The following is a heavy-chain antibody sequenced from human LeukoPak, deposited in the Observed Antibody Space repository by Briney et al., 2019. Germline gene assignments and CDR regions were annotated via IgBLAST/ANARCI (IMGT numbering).Heavy chain of an antibody. D-gene: IGHD2-2*01. Sequence: SVKVSCKASGGTFSSYAISWVRQAPGQGLEWMGGIIPIFGTANYAQKFQGRVTITADESTSTAYMELSSLRSEDTAVYYCARDCSSTSCYVGAFGIWGQGTMVTVSS. CDR3: ARDCSSTSCYVGAFGI. V-gene: IGHV1-69*13. J-gene: IGHJ3*02. CDR2: IIPIFGTA. CDR1: GGTFSSYA.